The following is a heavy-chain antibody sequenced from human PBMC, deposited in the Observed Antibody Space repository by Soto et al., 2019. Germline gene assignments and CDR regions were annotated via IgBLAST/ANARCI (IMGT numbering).Heavy chain of an antibody. CDR3: AGTLSTDFDY. CDR1: GGSISSYY. D-gene: IGHD1-1*01. J-gene: IGHJ4*02. V-gene: IGHV4-59*01. CDR2: IYYSGST. Sequence: PSETLSLTCTVSGGSISSYYWSWIRQPPGKGLEWIGYIYYSGSTNYNPSLKSRVTISVDTSKNQFSLRLSSVTAADTAVYYCAGTLSTDFDYWGPGTLVTVSS.